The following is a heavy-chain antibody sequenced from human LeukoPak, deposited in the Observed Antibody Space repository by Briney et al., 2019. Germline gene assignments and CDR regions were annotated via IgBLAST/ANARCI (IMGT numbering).Heavy chain of an antibody. Sequence: SETLSLTCTVSGGSISSYYWSWIRQPPGKGLEWIGYIYYSGSTNYNPSLKSRVTISVDTSKNQFSLKLSSVTAADTAVYYCARQGHSLLVWGSYRAEGFDPWGQGTLVTVSS. CDR1: GGSISSYY. CDR3: ARQGHSLLVWGSYRAEGFDP. J-gene: IGHJ5*02. CDR2: IYYSGST. V-gene: IGHV4-59*08. D-gene: IGHD3-16*02.